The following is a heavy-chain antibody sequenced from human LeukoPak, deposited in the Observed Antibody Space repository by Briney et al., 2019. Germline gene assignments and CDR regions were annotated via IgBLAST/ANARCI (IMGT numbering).Heavy chain of an antibody. V-gene: IGHV3-64D*06. D-gene: IGHD3-10*01. J-gene: IGHJ4*02. Sequence: GGSLRLSCSASGFTFGRNTMHWVRQAPGKGLECVSGTTDTGDSTYYADSVKGRFTISRDNSKNTLFLQVSSLRVEDTAVYYCVKDLAGTYSFDYWGQGTLVTVSS. CDR1: GFTFGRNT. CDR2: TTDTGDST. CDR3: VKDLAGTYSFDY.